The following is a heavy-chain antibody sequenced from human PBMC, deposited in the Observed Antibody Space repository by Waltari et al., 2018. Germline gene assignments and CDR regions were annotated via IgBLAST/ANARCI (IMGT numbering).Heavy chain of an antibody. CDR3: ARADLKGGPYGSGSLYYYYYGMDV. Sequence: QVQLVQSGAEVKKPGASVKVSCKASGYTFTSYGISWVRQAPGQGLEWMGWISAYNGNTNYAQKLQGRVTMTTGTSTSTAYMELRSLRSDDTAVYYCARADLKGGPYGSGSLYYYYYGMDVWGQGTTVTVSS. CDR2: ISAYNGNT. J-gene: IGHJ6*02. D-gene: IGHD3-10*01. CDR1: GYTFTSYG. V-gene: IGHV1-18*01.